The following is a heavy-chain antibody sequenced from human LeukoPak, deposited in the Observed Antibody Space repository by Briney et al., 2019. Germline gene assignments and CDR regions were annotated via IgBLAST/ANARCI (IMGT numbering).Heavy chain of an antibody. V-gene: IGHV4-30-4*01. CDR1: GGSISSGDYY. J-gene: IGHJ3*02. CDR2: IYYSGST. D-gene: IGHD6-13*01. CDR3: ARDETPSIRGVDAFDI. Sequence: SETLSLTCTVSGGSISSGDYYWSWIRQPPGKGLEWIGYIYYSGSTYYNPSLKSRVTISVDTSKNQFSLKLSSVTAADTAVYYCARDETPSIRGVDAFDIWGQGQWSPSLQ.